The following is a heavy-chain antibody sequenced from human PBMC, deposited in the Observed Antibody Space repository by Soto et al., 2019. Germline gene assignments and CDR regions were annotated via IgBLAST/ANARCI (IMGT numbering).Heavy chain of an antibody. CDR3: ARDGLGGMAFRGCLDY. CDR2: IRFDGTDE. D-gene: IGHD2-15*01. CDR1: KSIFTGYG. J-gene: IGHJ4*02. Sequence: QVLLVESGGGVAQPGRSLRLSCAASKSIFTGYGMHWVRQTPGKGLEWVAVIRFDGTDEHYADSVKGRFTISRDNSKNILYLQMNSLRVEDTALYYCARDGLGGMAFRGCLDYWGQGTLVTVSS. V-gene: IGHV3-33*01.